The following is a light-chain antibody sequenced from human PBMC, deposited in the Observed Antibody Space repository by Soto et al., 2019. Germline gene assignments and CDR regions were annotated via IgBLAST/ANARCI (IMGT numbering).Light chain of an antibody. Sequence: EIMMTQSPATMSVSPGERATLSCRASQSVSINVAWYQQKPGLPPRPLIYSASTRATGIPARFSGSGSGTEFTLTISSLQSEDFAVYYCQQYNNWPITFGQGTRLE. CDR3: QQYNNWPIT. CDR1: QSVSIN. J-gene: IGKJ5*01. V-gene: IGKV3D-15*01. CDR2: SAS.